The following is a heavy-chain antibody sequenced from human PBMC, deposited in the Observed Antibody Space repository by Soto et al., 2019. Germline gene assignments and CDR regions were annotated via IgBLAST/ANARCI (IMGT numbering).Heavy chain of an antibody. CDR2: INAGNGDT. Sequence: VQLVQSGAEVKKPGASVRISCTASGISYTTYAIHWVRQAPGQGLEWMGWINAGNGDTRYPQRFQGRVTPTRDTSATTTYMDLSSLRSEDTSIYYCARAISGYVTWGQGTLVTVSS. D-gene: IGHD5-12*01. CDR3: ARAISGYVT. J-gene: IGHJ4*02. CDR1: GISYTTYA. V-gene: IGHV1-3*01.